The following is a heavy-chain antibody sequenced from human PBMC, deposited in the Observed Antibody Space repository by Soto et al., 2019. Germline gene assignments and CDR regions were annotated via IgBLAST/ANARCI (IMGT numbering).Heavy chain of an antibody. Sequence: QVQLVESGGGVVQPGRSLRLSCAASGFTFSGYAMHWVRQAPGKGLEWVAATSYDENYKYYADSVKGRFTISRDNSKNTLFLQMNSLRSEDTAVYYCARQGGSSGLWYFASWGQGSLVTVSS. D-gene: IGHD6-6*01. V-gene: IGHV3-30*04. CDR2: TSYDENYK. J-gene: IGHJ4*02. CDR3: ARQGGSSGLWYFAS. CDR1: GFTFSGYA.